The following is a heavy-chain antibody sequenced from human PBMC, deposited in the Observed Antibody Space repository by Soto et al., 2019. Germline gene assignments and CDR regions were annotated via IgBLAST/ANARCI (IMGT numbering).Heavy chain of an antibody. V-gene: IGHV3-11*06. CDR3: ARVAQDLQYYYDSSGYYAAAVY. D-gene: IGHD3-22*01. CDR1: GFPFSDYD. J-gene: IGHJ4*02. Sequence: GGSLRLSCAASGFPFSDYDMSWIRTTPGKGLEWVSYISSSSSYTNYADSVKGRFTISRDNAKNSLYLQMNSLRAEDTAVYYCARVAQDLQYYYDSSGYYAAAVYWGQGTLVTVSS. CDR2: ISSSSSYT.